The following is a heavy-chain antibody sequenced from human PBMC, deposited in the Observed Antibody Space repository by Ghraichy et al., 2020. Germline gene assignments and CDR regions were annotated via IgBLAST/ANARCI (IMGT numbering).Heavy chain of an antibody. CDR3: ARDSSRRRRITRPDL. Sequence: GGSLRLSCAASGFTLNNFDMMWFRRAPGKGLEWVSYISDTVTAIYFATSVRGRFTIFRDNGNNSVYMQMAFLRDEDSAVYYGARDSSRRRRITRPDLWGQGTLVTMSS. J-gene: IGHJ1*01. CDR2: ISDTVTAI. V-gene: IGHV3-48*02. D-gene: IGHD1-20*01. CDR1: GFTLNNFD.